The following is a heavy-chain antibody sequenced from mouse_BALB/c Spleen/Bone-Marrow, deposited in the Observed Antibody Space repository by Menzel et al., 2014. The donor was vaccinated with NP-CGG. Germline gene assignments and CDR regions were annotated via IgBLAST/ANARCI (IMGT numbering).Heavy chain of an antibody. J-gene: IGHJ1*01. CDR2: IDPENGDT. Sequence: VQLQQSGAELVRSGASVKLSCTASGFNIKDYYMHWVKQRPEHGLEWIGWIDPENGDTEYAPKFQGKATMTADTSSNTAYLQLRSLTSEDTAVYCCNRYDWYFDVWGAGTTVTVSS. CDR1: GFNIKDYY. CDR3: NRYDWYFDV. D-gene: IGHD2-14*01. V-gene: IGHV14-4*02.